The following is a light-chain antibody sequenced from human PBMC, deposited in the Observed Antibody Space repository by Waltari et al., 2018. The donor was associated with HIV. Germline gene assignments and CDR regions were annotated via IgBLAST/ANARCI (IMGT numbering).Light chain of an antibody. Sequence: QSVQTQPPSASATPGQRVTISSYGTWSNIGSNLVFLYQQFPGTAPKLLMYKNNKRLSGVPDRFSGSKSGTSASLAISGLRSEDEAVYYCAAWDDSLRGHVVFGGGTNLTV. CDR2: KNN. V-gene: IGLV1-47*01. J-gene: IGLJ2*01. CDR3: AAWDDSLRGHVV. CDR1: WSNIGSNL.